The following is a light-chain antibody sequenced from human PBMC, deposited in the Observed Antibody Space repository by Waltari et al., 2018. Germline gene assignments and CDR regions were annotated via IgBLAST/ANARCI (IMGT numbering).Light chain of an antibody. CDR2: KAS. V-gene: IGLV8-61*01. CDR3: LIYMGSGIWV. J-gene: IGLJ3*02. Sequence: QTVVTQEPSLSVSPGGTVTLTCALSSGSASTTSYVSWYQQTPGQAPRTLVYKASARSSGVPDRFSGSILGNKAALTITGAQAEDDSDYYCLIYMGSGIWVFGGGTKLTVL. CDR1: SGSASTTSY.